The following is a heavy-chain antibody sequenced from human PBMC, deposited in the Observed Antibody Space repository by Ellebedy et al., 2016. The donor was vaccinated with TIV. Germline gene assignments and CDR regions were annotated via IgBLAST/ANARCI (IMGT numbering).Heavy chain of an antibody. CDR1: GYTFTSYG. Sequence: ASVKVSCKASGYTFTSYGISWVRQAPGQGLEWMGGINPNSGGTNYAQKFQGRVTMTRDTSTSTVYMELSSLRSEDTAVYYCARERHYYGSGSDAFDIWGQGTMVTVSS. CDR3: ARERHYYGSGSDAFDI. J-gene: IGHJ3*02. D-gene: IGHD3-10*01. CDR2: INPNSGGT. V-gene: IGHV1-2*02.